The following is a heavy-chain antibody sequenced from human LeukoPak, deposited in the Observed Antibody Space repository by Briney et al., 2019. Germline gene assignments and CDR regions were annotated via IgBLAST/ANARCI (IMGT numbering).Heavy chain of an antibody. J-gene: IGHJ4*02. CDR3: AREILGATTPDY. CDR1: GGSFSGHY. Sequence: SETLSLTCAVYGGSFSGHYWSWIRQPPGKGLEWIGEINDNGNTNYNPSLKSRVTMSVDRSKSQFSLKLSSVTAADTAIYYCAREILGATTPDYWGQGTLVAVSS. CDR2: INDNGNT. D-gene: IGHD1-26*01. V-gene: IGHV4-34*01.